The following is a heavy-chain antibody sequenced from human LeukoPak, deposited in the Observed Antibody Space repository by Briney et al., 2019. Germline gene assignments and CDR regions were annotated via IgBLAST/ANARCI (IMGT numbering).Heavy chain of an antibody. Sequence: PGGSLRLSCAASGFTVSSNYMSWVRQAPGKGLEWVSGIYSGGSTYYADSVKGRFTISRDNAKNTLYLQMNSLRAEDTAVYYCARESVFYGSGTYYNLRDTFDIWGQGTMVTVSS. CDR1: GFTVSSNY. CDR2: IYSGGST. CDR3: ARESVFYGSGTYYNLRDTFDI. J-gene: IGHJ3*02. D-gene: IGHD3-10*01. V-gene: IGHV3-53*01.